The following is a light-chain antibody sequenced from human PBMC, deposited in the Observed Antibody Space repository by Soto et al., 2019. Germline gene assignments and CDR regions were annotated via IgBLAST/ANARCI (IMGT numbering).Light chain of an antibody. CDR2: DTS. CDR1: QSVDTY. CDR3: QQRRNWVS. J-gene: IGKJ3*01. V-gene: IGKV3-11*01. Sequence: LTQSPAILSLSPGERATLSCTASQSVDTYIAWYQQRPGQPPRLLIHDTSHSASGVPARFRGSGSGTYFTLTITSLEPEDFAVYFCQQRRNWVSFGPGT.